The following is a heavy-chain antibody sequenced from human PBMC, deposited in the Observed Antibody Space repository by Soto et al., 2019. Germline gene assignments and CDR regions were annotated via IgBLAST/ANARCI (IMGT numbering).Heavy chain of an antibody. Sequence: QLQLQESGPGLVKPSETLSLTCTVSGGSISSSSYYWGWIRQPPGKGLEWIGSIYYSGSTYYNPSLKSRVTISVDTSKNQFSLKLSSVTAADTAVYYCASSLSVWELVGGLYYWGQGTLVTVSS. CDR2: IYYSGST. CDR1: GGSISSSSYY. CDR3: ASSLSVWELVGGLYY. D-gene: IGHD1-26*01. J-gene: IGHJ4*02. V-gene: IGHV4-39*01.